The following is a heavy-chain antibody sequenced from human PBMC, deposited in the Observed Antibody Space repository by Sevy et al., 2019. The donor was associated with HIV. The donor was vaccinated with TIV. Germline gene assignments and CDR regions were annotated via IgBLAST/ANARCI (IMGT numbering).Heavy chain of an antibody. V-gene: IGHV3-23*01. Sequence: GGSLRLSCAASGFTFSKYSMSWVRQPPGKGLEWVSTLSFGCGEINYADSVKGRFTISRDNSKSWVYLKMNNLGPEDTAVYYCAREGCTKPHDYWGQGTLVTVSS. J-gene: IGHJ4*02. CDR1: GFTFSKYS. D-gene: IGHD2-8*01. CDR3: AREGCTKPHDY. CDR2: LSFGCGEI.